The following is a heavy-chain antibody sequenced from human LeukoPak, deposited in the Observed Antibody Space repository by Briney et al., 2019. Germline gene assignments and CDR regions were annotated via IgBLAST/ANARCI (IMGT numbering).Heavy chain of an antibody. CDR1: GLTLSGYW. CDR3: ARARGNTYGYFEY. D-gene: IGHD5-18*01. Sequence: QPGGSLRLSCAASGLTLSGYWMHWVRQAPGKGLVWVSRINGDASSTSYADSVKGRFTISRDNAKSTLYLQMNSLRVEDTGVYFCARARGNTYGYFEYWGQGTLVTVSS. J-gene: IGHJ4*02. V-gene: IGHV3-74*01. CDR2: INGDASST.